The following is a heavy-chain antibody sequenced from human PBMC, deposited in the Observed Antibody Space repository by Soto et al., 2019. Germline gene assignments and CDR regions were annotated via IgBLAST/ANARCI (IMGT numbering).Heavy chain of an antibody. Sequence: KPSETLSLTCAVYGGSFSGYYWSWIRQPPGKGLEWIGEINHSGSTNYNPSLKSRVTISVDTSKNQFSLKLSSVTAADTAVYYCARGRIAVMYYYYGMDVWGQGTTVTVSS. CDR2: INHSGST. CDR3: ARGRIAVMYYYYGMDV. CDR1: GGSFSGYY. D-gene: IGHD6-19*01. V-gene: IGHV4-34*01. J-gene: IGHJ6*02.